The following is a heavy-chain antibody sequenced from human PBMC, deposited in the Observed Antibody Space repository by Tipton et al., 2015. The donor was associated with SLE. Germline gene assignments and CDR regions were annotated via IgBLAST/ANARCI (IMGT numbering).Heavy chain of an antibody. Sequence: TLSLTCTVSGGSINSDGYFWTWIRQPPGKGLEWIGYISDGGGTNYNPSLKSRVTMSVDPAKNQFSLKLTSVTAADTAVYFCARGKGSGSYSSGQFDFWGQGTLATVSS. CDR1: GGSINSDGYF. CDR2: ISDGGGT. CDR3: ARGKGSGSYSSGQFDF. D-gene: IGHD3-10*01. V-gene: IGHV4-30-4*08. J-gene: IGHJ4*02.